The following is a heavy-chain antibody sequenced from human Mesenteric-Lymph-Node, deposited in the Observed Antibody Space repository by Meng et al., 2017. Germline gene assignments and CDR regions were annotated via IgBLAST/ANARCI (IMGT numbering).Heavy chain of an antibody. Sequence: DDGSNEYYADSVKGRFTISRDNSKNTLYLQMNSLRAEDTAVYYCARDHTTLSSGLGIDYWGQGTLVTVSS. CDR2: DDGSNE. D-gene: IGHD1-1*01. J-gene: IGHJ4*02. V-gene: IGHV3-30*01. CDR3: ARDHTTLSSGLGIDY.